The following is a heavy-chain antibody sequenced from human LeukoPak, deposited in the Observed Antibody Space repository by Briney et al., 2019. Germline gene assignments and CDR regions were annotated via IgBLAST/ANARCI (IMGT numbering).Heavy chain of an antibody. CDR1: GGSLSSYY. CDR2: IYYSGST. J-gene: IGHJ5*02. Sequence: SETLSLTCTVPGGSLSSYYWRWIWQPPRKGLAWIGSIYYSGSTNYNPSLKSRVTISVDTSKNQFSLKLSSVTAADTAVYYCARDNRWELLSPWFDPWGQGTLVTVSS. V-gene: IGHV4-59*01. CDR3: ARDNRWELLSPWFDP. D-gene: IGHD1-26*01.